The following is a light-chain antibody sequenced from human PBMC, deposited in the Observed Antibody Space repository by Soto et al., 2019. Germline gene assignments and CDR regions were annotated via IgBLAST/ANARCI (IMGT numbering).Light chain of an antibody. J-gene: IGKJ5*01. Sequence: IVMTQSPATLSVSPGDTATLSCRAGQTIYSNVAWYQQRPGQAPRLIIYRASSRATGVPARFSGSGSGTEFTLTISSLQSEDFAVYYCQQYNNWPPITFGQGTRLEIK. CDR2: RAS. V-gene: IGKV3-15*01. CDR1: QTIYSN. CDR3: QQYNNWPPIT.